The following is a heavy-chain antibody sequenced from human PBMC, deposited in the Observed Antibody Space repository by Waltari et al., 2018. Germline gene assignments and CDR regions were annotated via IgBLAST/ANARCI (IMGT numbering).Heavy chain of an antibody. J-gene: IGHJ4*02. Sequence: QVQLQQWGAGLLKPSETLSLTCAVYGGSFSCYYWSWIRQPPGKGLEWIGEIKHSGSTNYNPSLKSRVTISVDTSKNQFSLKLSSVTAADTAVYYCARISSWSRGVDYWGQGTLVTVSS. V-gene: IGHV4-34*01. CDR2: IKHSGST. CDR1: GGSFSCYY. CDR3: ARISSWSRGVDY. D-gene: IGHD6-13*01.